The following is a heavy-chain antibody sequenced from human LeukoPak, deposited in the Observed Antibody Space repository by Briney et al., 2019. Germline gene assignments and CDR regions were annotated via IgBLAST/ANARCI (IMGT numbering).Heavy chain of an antibody. J-gene: IGHJ5*02. V-gene: IGHV4-38-2*02. CDR1: GYSIGSGYY. Sequence: SETLSLTCTVSGYSIGSGYYWGWIRQPPGKGLEWIGSIYHSGSTYYNPSLKSRVTISVDTSKNQFSLKLSSVTAADTAVYYCARYHSSSSWFLGNWFDPWGQGTLVTVSS. CDR3: ARYHSSSSWFLGNWFDP. D-gene: IGHD6-6*01. CDR2: IYHSGST.